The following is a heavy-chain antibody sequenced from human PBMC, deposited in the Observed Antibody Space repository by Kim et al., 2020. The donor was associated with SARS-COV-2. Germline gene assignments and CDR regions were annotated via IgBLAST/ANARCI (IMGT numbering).Heavy chain of an antibody. CDR1: GYTFTSYG. J-gene: IGHJ4*02. D-gene: IGHD3-3*01. V-gene: IGHV1-18*04. CDR3: ARDGVIWGNYDFWSGYYYYFDY. Sequence: ASVKVSCKASGYTFTSYGISWVRQAPGQGLEWMGWISAYNGNTNYAQKLQGRVTMTTDTSTSTAYMELRSLRSDDTAVYYCARDGVIWGNYDFWSGYYYYFDYWGQGTLVTVSS. CDR2: ISAYNGNT.